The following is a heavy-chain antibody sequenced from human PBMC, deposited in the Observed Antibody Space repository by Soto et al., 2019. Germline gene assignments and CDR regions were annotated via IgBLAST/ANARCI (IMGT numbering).Heavy chain of an antibody. CDR1: GFTFSSYW. D-gene: IGHD6-13*01. Sequence: EVQLVESGGGLVQPGGSLRLSCAASGFTFSSYWMHWVRQAPGKGLVWVSRINSDGSSTSYADSVKGRFTISRDNAKNTLYLQMNSLRADDTAVYYCAGSSSWPYYYYYGMDVWGQGTTVTVSS. V-gene: IGHV3-74*01. CDR2: INSDGSST. J-gene: IGHJ6*02. CDR3: AGSSSWPYYYYYGMDV.